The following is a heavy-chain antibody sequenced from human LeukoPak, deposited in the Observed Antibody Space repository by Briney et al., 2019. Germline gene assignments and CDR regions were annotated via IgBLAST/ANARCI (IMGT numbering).Heavy chain of an antibody. J-gene: IGHJ4*02. CDR1: GYTFTGYY. V-gene: IGHV1-18*04. CDR2: ISAYNGNT. D-gene: IGHD3-22*01. CDR3: ARGPPRYYYDSSTDY. Sequence: ASVKVSCKASGYTFTGYYMHWVRQAPGQGLEWMGWISAYNGNTNYAQKLQGRVTMTTDTSTSTAYMELRSLRSDDTAVYYCARGPPRYYYDSSTDYWGQGTLATVSS.